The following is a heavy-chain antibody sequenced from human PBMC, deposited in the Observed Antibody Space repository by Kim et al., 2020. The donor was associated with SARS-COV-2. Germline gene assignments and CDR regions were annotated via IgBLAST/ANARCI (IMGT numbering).Heavy chain of an antibody. D-gene: IGHD6-13*01. J-gene: IGHJ4*02. CDR1: GFTFSSYS. Sequence: GGSLRLSCAASGFTFSSYSMNWVRQAPGKGLEWVSYISSSSSSTIYYADSVKGRFTISRDNAKNSLYLQMNSLRAEDTAVYYCARGHVIAAATFDYWGQGTLVTVSS. CDR3: ARGHVIAAATFDY. V-gene: IGHV3-48*04. CDR2: ISSSSSSTI.